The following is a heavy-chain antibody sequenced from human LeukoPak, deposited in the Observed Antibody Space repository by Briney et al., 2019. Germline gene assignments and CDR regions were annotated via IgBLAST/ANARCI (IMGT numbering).Heavy chain of an antibody. Sequence: ASVKVSCKASGYTFTGYYMHWVRQAPGQGLEWMGWINPNSGGTNNAQKFQGRVTMTRDTSISTAYMELSRLRSDDTAVYYCARDEGTYYYDSSGYYYNYWGQGTLVTVSS. V-gene: IGHV1-2*02. CDR2: INPNSGGT. D-gene: IGHD3-22*01. CDR3: ARDEGTYYYDSSGYYYNY. CDR1: GYTFTGYY. J-gene: IGHJ4*02.